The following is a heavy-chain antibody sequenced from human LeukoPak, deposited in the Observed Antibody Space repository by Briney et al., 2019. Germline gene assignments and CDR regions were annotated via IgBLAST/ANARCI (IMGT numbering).Heavy chain of an antibody. V-gene: IGHV3-7*01. CDR3: AREMATISDGMDV. Sequence: GGSLRFSCAASGFTFSSYWMSWVRQAPGKGLEWVANIKQDGSEKYYVDSVKGRFTISRDNAKNSLYLQMNSLRAEDTAVYYCAREMATISDGMDVWGQGTLVTVSS. D-gene: IGHD5-24*01. CDR2: IKQDGSEK. CDR1: GFTFSSYW. J-gene: IGHJ6*02.